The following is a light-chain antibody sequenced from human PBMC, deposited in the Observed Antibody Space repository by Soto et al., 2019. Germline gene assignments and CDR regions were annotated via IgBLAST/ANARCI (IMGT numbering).Light chain of an antibody. CDR1: QSFNSN. V-gene: IGKV3-11*01. CDR2: DTS. J-gene: IGKJ5*01. CDR3: QQVSNLPPLS. Sequence: VVMTQSPATLSVSPGERTTLXXXXSQSFNSNFARYQKKPGQAPMLLMYDTSNRATGIPARFSGSWSGTDFTLTISSLEPEDFAVYYWQQVSNLPPLSFGQGARLEFK.